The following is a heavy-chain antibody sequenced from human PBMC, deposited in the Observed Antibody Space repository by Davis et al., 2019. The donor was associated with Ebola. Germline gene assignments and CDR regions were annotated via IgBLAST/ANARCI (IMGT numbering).Heavy chain of an antibody. CDR2: IYYSGST. V-gene: IGHV4-30-4*01. CDR1: GGSISSGDYY. Sequence: MPSETLSLTCTVSGGSISSGDYYWSWIRQPPGKGLEWIGYIYYSGSTYYNPSLKSRVTISVDTSKNQFSLKLSSVTAADTAVYYCARGGTTYYYYGMDVWGQGTTVTVSS. D-gene: IGHD3-16*01. J-gene: IGHJ6*02. CDR3: ARGGTTYYYYGMDV.